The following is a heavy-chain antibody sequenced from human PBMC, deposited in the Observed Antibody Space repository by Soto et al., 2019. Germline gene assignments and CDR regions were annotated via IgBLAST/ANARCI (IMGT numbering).Heavy chain of an antibody. J-gene: IGHJ4*02. V-gene: IGHV4-31*03. Sequence: QVQLQESGPGPVKPSQTLSLTCTVSGGSISSGGYYWSWIRQHPGKGLEWIGYIYYSGSNYYNPSLKSRVTISVDTSKNQFSLKLSSVTAADTAVYYCARREAAAYFDYWGQGTLVTVSS. CDR2: IYYSGSN. D-gene: IGHD6-13*01. CDR3: ARREAAAYFDY. CDR1: GGSISSGGYY.